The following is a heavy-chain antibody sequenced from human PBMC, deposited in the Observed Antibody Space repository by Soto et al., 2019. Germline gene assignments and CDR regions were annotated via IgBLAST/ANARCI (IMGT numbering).Heavy chain of an antibody. V-gene: IGHV3-30-3*01. D-gene: IGHD6-13*01. Sequence: QVQLVESGGGVVQPGRSLRLSCAASGFTFSSYAMHWVRQAPGKGLEWVAVISYDGSNKYYADSVKGRFTISRDNSKNTLSLQMNSLRAEDTAVYYCAIGPYSSSWGGYFDYWGQGTLVTVSS. CDR1: GFTFSSYA. CDR2: ISYDGSNK. CDR3: AIGPYSSSWGGYFDY. J-gene: IGHJ4*02.